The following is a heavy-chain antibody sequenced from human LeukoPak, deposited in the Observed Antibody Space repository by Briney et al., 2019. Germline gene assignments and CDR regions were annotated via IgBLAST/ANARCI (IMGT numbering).Heavy chain of an antibody. D-gene: IGHD1-7*01. CDR1: GFTFDDYA. Sequence: GGSLRLSCAASGFTFDDYAMHWVRQAPGKGLEWVSYISSSSSTIYYADSVKGRFTISRDNAKNSLYMQMNRLRAEDTDVYYCARSSRELGGYAPWELMPPFDYWGQGTLVTVSS. V-gene: IGHV3-48*01. J-gene: IGHJ4*02. CDR3: ARSSRELGGYAPWELMPPFDY. CDR2: ISSSSSTI.